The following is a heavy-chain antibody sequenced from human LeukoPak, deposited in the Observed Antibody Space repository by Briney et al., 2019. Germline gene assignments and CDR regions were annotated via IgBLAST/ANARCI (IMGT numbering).Heavy chain of an antibody. CDR2: ISSSGSTI. CDR1: GFTFSSYE. D-gene: IGHD6-13*01. V-gene: IGHV3-48*03. CDR3: AREGSSWSEGRLWYFDY. J-gene: IGHJ4*02. Sequence: GGSLRLSCAASGFTFSSYEMNWVRQAPGKGLEWVSYISSSGSTIYYADSVKGRFTISRDNAKNSLYLQMNSLRAEDTAVYYRAREGSSWSEGRLWYFDYWGQGTLVTVSS.